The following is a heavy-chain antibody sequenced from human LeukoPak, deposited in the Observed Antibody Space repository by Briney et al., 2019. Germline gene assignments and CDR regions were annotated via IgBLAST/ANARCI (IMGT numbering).Heavy chain of an antibody. D-gene: IGHD2-2*01. CDR1: NYSFTSYG. V-gene: IGHV1-18*01. CDR2: ISAYNGNT. Sequence: AASVKASCKASNYSFTSYGISWVRQAAGQGLEWVGWISAYNGNTNYAQKLQGRATMTTDTSTSTAYMELRSLRSDDTAVYYCARDRVVVVPAASLFDYWGQGTLVTVSS. J-gene: IGHJ4*02. CDR3: ARDRVVVVPAASLFDY.